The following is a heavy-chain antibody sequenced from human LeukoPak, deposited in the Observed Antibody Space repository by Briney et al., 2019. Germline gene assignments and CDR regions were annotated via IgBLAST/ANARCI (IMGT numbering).Heavy chain of an antibody. D-gene: IGHD3-3*01. J-gene: IGHJ6*04. CDR3: ARGTMTTYYDFWSGYPV. CDR2: IIPIFGTA. V-gene: IGHV1-69*05. CDR1: GGTFSSYA. Sequence: GSSVKVSCKASGGTFSSYAISWVRQTPGQGLEWMGGIIPIFGTANYAQKFQGRVTITTDESTSTAYMELSSLRSEDTAVYYCARGTMTTYYDFWSGYPVWGKGTTVTVSS.